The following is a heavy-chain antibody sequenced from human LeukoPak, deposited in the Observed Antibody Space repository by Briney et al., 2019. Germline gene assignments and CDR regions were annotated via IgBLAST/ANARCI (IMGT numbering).Heavy chain of an antibody. CDR1: GYSFSDYW. D-gene: IGHD6-13*01. CDR2: IYPGDSDT. V-gene: IGHV5-51*01. CDR3: VRVTAAGLDY. J-gene: IGHJ4*02. Sequence: GESLKISCQGSGYSFSDYWIGWVRQMPGKGLEWMGIIYPGDSDTRYSPSFQGQVTISADKSISTAYLQWSSLKASDTAMYYCVRVTAAGLDYWGQGTLVTVSS.